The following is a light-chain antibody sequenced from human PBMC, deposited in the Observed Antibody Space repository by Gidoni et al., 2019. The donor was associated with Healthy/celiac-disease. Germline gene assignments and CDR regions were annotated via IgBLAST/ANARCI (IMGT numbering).Light chain of an antibody. V-gene: IGKV3-11*01. CDR2: DAS. Sequence: EIVLTQAPATLSLSPGERATLSCRASQSVSSYLAWYKQKPGQAPRLLIYDASNRATGIPARFSGSGSGTDFTLTISSLEPEDFAVYYCQQRSNWYTFGQGTKLEXK. CDR1: QSVSSY. J-gene: IGKJ2*01. CDR3: QQRSNWYT.